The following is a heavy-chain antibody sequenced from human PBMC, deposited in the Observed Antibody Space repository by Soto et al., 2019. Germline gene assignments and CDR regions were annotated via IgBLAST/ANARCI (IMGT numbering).Heavy chain of an antibody. V-gene: IGHV4-34*01. J-gene: IGHJ3*02. CDR1: GGSFSGYY. Sequence: SETLSLTCAVYGGSFSGYYWSWIRQPPGKGLEWIGEINHSGSTTYNPSLKSRVTISVATSKNQFSLKLSSVTAADTAVYYCARVIPGGCSSTSCYDAFDIWGQGTMVTVSS. CDR3: ARVIPGGCSSTSCYDAFDI. CDR2: INHSGST. D-gene: IGHD2-2*01.